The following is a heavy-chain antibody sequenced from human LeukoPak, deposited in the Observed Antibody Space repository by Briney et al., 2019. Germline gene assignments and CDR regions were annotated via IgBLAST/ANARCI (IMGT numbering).Heavy chain of an antibody. Sequence: GGSLRLSCTASGFTVSSNYMSWVRQAPGKGLEWVSVIYSGGSTYYADSVKGRFTISRHNSKNTLYLQMNSLRAEDTAVYYCARGSRNGMWDYFDYWGQGTLVTVSS. J-gene: IGHJ4*02. V-gene: IGHV3-53*04. D-gene: IGHD1-26*01. CDR1: GFTVSSNY. CDR2: IYSGGST. CDR3: ARGSRNGMWDYFDY.